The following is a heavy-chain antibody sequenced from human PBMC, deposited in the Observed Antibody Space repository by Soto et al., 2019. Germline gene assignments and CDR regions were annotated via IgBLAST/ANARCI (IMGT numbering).Heavy chain of an antibody. Sequence: PGGSLRLSCAASGFTFSSYWMSWVRQAPGKGLEWVANIKQDGSEKYYVDSVKGRFTISRDNAKNSLYLQMNSLRAEDTAVYYCARETDDYYYYYGMDVWGQGTTVTVSS. J-gene: IGHJ6*02. CDR2: IKQDGSEK. V-gene: IGHV3-7*01. CDR1: GFTFSSYW. CDR3: ARETDDYYYYYGMDV. D-gene: IGHD1-1*01.